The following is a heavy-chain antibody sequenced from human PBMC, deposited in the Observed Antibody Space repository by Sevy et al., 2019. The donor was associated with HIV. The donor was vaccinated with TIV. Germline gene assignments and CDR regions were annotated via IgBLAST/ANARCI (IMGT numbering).Heavy chain of an antibody. CDR3: VRDGWNY. CDR2: MTSSGSYI. Sequence: GGSLRLSCVASGFTFSTSTMNWVRQDPGKGLEWVSLMTSSGSYILYAESVKGRFTISSDNAKNSVFLKMNSLRVEDTAVYYCVRDGWNYWGQGTLFTVSS. D-gene: IGHD3-10*01. CDR1: GFTFSTST. V-gene: IGHV3-21*01. J-gene: IGHJ4*02.